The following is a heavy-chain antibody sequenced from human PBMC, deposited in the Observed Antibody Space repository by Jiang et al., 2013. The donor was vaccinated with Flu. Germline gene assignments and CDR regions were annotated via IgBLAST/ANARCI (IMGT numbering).Heavy chain of an antibody. Sequence: SGAEVKKPGASVKVSCKASGYTFTGYYMHWVRQAPGQGLEWMGWINPNSGGTNYAQKFQGRVTMTRDTSISTAYMELSRLRSDDTAVYYCARRGGLTTLKLYYYYYGMDVWGQGTTVTVSS. CDR1: GYTFTGYY. V-gene: IGHV1-2*02. CDR3: ARRGGLTTLKLYYYYYGMDV. J-gene: IGHJ6*02. CDR2: INPNSGGT. D-gene: IGHD4-11*01.